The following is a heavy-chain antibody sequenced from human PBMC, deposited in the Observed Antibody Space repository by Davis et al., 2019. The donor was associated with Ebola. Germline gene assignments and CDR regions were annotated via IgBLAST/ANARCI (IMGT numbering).Heavy chain of an antibody. CDR3: ARQDRYYDSSDYSRFDP. Sequence: MPSETLSLTCTVSGGSISSSSYYWGWIRQPPGKGLEWIGSIYYSGSTYCNPSLKSRVTISVDTSKNQFSLRLNSVTAADTAVYYCARQDRYYDSSDYSRFDPWGQGTLVTVSS. V-gene: IGHV4-39*01. CDR2: IYYSGST. CDR1: GGSISSSSYY. D-gene: IGHD3-22*01. J-gene: IGHJ5*02.